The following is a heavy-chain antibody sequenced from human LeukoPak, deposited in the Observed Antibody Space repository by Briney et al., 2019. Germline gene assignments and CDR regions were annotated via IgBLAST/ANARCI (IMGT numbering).Heavy chain of an antibody. J-gene: IGHJ4*02. CDR1: GGTFSSYA. Sequence: GASVKVSCKASGGTFSSYASSWVRQAPGQGLEWMGGIIPIFGTANYAQKFQGRVTITTDESTSTAYMELSSLRSEDTAVYYCARHLDEWELTPPLDWGQGTLVTVSS. V-gene: IGHV1-69*05. D-gene: IGHD1-26*01. CDR2: IIPIFGTA. CDR3: ARHLDEWELTPPLD.